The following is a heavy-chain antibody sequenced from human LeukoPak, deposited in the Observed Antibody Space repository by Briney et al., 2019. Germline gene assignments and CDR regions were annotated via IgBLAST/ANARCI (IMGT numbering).Heavy chain of an antibody. J-gene: IGHJ5*02. CDR2: INQDGNEK. CDR1: GFSFNYFW. Sequence: PGGSLRLSRAASGFSFNYFWMSWVRQAPGKGLEWVANINQDGNEKYYADSVKGRFTISRDNAKKSLYLQMNSLRAEDTAVYYCARDAEVGTLFGVLSRYNWFDPWGQGALVTVSS. D-gene: IGHD3-3*01. CDR3: ARDAEVGTLFGVLSRYNWFDP. V-gene: IGHV3-7*01.